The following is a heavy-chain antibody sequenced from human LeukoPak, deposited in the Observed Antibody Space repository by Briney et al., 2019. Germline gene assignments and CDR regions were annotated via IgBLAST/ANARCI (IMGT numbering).Heavy chain of an antibody. CDR1: GFTFSSYA. J-gene: IGHJ4*02. CDR3: AKGCDGSSCLALFDY. CDR2: ISGSGGST. D-gene: IGHD2-15*01. Sequence: GGSLRLSCAASGFTFSSYAMNWVRQAPGKGLEWVSAISGSGGSTYYADSVKGRFTISRDNSKNTLSLEMNSLRAEDTAVYYCAKGCDGSSCLALFDYWGQGTLVTVSS. V-gene: IGHV3-23*01.